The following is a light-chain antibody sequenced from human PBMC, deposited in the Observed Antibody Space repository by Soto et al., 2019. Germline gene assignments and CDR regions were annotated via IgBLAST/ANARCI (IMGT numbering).Light chain of an antibody. CDR2: GVG. CDR3: SSYAHGSIYV. CDR1: RSHVGAYNY. Sequence: QSVLTQPASVSGSPGQSITISCTGSRSHVGAYNYVSWYLQHPGKAPKLLIYGVGNRPSGVSARFSGSKSGDTASLTISGLQAEDEADYYCSSYAHGSIYVFGTGTKVTV. J-gene: IGLJ1*01. V-gene: IGLV2-14*01.